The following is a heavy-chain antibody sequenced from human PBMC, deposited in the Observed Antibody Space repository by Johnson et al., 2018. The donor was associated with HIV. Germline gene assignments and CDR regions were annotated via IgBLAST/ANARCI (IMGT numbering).Heavy chain of an antibody. CDR3: ARGVDGAFDI. J-gene: IGHJ3*02. V-gene: IGHV3-33*08. D-gene: IGHD3-10*01. CDR2: IRYDGSNK. Sequence: QVQLVESGGGVVQPGRSLRLSCAASGFTFSSYGMHWVRQAPGKGLEWVAFIRYDGSNKYYADSVKGRFTISRDNSKNTLYLQMNSLRAEDTAVYYCARGVDGAFDIGGKGQWSPSLQ. CDR1: GFTFSSYG.